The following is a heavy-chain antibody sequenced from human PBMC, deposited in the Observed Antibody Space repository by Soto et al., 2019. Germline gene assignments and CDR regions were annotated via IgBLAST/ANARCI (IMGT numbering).Heavy chain of an antibody. J-gene: IGHJ4*02. CDR2: INPSGGST. CDR3: ARSSMVRGVIITSPFDY. D-gene: IGHD3-10*01. V-gene: IGHV1-46*01. CDR1: GYTFTSYY. Sequence: RASVKVSCKASGYTFTSYYMHWVRQAPGQGLEWMGIINPSGGSTSYAQKFQGRVTMTRDTSTSTVYMDLSSLRSEDTAVYYCARSSMVRGVIITSPFDYWGQGTLVTVSS.